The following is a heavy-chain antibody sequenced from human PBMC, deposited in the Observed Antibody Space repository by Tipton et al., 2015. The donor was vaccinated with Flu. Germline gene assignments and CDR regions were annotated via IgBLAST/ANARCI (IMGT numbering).Heavy chain of an antibody. J-gene: IGHJ4*02. CDR1: GDSIASPYF. Sequence: TLSLTCSVSGDSIASPYFWGWIRQPPGKGLEWIGNVHQAGSTYYNPSLMSRVTISVDTSKNHFSLKLTSVTAADTAVYYCARDRWEYASGFDSWGQGTLVTVSP. D-gene: IGHD1-26*01. CDR3: ARDRWEYASGFDS. CDR2: VHQAGST. V-gene: IGHV4-38-2*02.